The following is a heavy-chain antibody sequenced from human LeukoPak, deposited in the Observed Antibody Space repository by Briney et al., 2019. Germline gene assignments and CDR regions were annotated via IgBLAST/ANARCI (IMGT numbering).Heavy chain of an antibody. CDR1: GGSISSYY. J-gene: IGHJ5*02. Sequence: SETLSLTCTVSGGSISSYYWSWIRQPPGKGLEWIGNIFYTGSTKYNPSLKSRVTISVDTSKNQFSLKLSSVTAADTAVYYCARHSKETKDIVLMVYAILHWFDPWGQGTLVTVSS. CDR2: IFYTGST. D-gene: IGHD2-8*01. CDR3: ARHSKETKDIVLMVYAILHWFDP. V-gene: IGHV4-59*08.